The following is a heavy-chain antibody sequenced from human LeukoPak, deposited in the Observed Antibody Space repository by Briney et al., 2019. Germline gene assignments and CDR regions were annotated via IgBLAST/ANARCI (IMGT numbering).Heavy chain of an antibody. CDR1: GGSFSGYY. CDR3: ARGQRAFDV. Sequence: SETLSLTCGVYGGSFSGYYWSWTRQPPGKGLEWIGEINHIGFITYNPSLKSRVIISAATSKIQFSLKLTSVTAADTAVYYCARGQRAFDVWGQGTMVTVS. CDR2: INHIGFI. J-gene: IGHJ3*01. V-gene: IGHV4-34*01.